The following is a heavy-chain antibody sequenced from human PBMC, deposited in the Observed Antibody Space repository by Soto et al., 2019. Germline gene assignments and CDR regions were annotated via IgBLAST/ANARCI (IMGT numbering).Heavy chain of an antibody. D-gene: IGHD4-4*01. CDR3: ARTGVYSNYDWFAP. V-gene: IGHV4-59*01. CDR1: GGSIISYY. Sequence: SETLSLTCTVSGGSIISYYWSWILQPPGKGLEWIGYIYYSGSTNYNPSLKSRVTISVDTSKNQFSLELSSVTAADTAVYYCARTGVYSNYDWFAPWGQGSLVTVSS. CDR2: IYYSGST. J-gene: IGHJ5*02.